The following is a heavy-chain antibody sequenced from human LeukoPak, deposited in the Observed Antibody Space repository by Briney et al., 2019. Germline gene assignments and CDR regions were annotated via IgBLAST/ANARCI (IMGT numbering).Heavy chain of an antibody. Sequence: GGSLRLSCAASGFTFSSYSMNWVRQAPGKGLEWVSSISSSSSYIYYADSVKGRFTISRDNSKNTLYLQMNSLRAEDTAVYYCAKDPDRITIFGVVIEKTDYWGQGTLVTVSS. J-gene: IGHJ4*02. D-gene: IGHD3-3*01. V-gene: IGHV3-21*04. CDR1: GFTFSSYS. CDR3: AKDPDRITIFGVVIEKTDY. CDR2: ISSSSSYI.